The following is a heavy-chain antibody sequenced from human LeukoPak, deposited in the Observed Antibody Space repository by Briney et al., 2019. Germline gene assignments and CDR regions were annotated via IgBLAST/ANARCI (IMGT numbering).Heavy chain of an antibody. J-gene: IGHJ4*02. CDR2: IYYSGST. CDR1: GGSISSGGYY. CDR3: ARDERPLWFGD. Sequence: SETLSLTCTVSGGSISSGGYYWSWIRQHPGKGLEWIGYIYYSGSTYYNPSLKSRVTISVDTSKNQFSLKLSSVTAADTAVYHCARDERPLWFGDWGQGTLVTVSS. V-gene: IGHV4-31*03. D-gene: IGHD3-10*01.